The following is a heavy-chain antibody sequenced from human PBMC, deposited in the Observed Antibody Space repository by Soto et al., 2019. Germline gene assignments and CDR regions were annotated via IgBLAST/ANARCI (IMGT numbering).Heavy chain of an antibody. CDR1: GFRFSGYG. D-gene: IGHD1-26*01. CDR2: ISDDGSNK. Sequence: GGSLRLSCAASGFRFSGYGMHWVRQAPGKGLEWLAAISDDGSNKYYGDSVRGRFTISRDNSKNTLYLQMSTLRAEDTAVYYCAKVVGSDYWGQGTLVTVSS. V-gene: IGHV3-30*18. J-gene: IGHJ4*02. CDR3: AKVVGSDY.